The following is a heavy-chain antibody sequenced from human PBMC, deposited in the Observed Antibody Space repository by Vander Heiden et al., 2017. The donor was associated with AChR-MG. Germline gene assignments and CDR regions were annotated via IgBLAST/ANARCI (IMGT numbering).Heavy chain of an antibody. Sequence: EVQLLESGGGLVQPGGSLRLSCAASGFTFSSYAMSWVRQAPGKGLEWVSAISGSGGSTYYADAVKGRFTISRDNSKNTLYLKMKSMRAEDTAVYYCAKDPAYDSSGDYWGQGTLVTVSS. CDR1: GFTFSSYA. CDR2: ISGSGGST. CDR3: AKDPAYDSSGDY. J-gene: IGHJ4*02. D-gene: IGHD3-22*01. V-gene: IGHV3-23*01.